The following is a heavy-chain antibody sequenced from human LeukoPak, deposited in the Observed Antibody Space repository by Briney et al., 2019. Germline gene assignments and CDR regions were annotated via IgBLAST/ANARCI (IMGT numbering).Heavy chain of an antibody. D-gene: IGHD3-22*01. Sequence: EGSLRLSCAASGFTFSDYYMSWIRQAPGKGLEWVSYISSSGSTIYYADSVKGRFTISRDNSKDTLYLQMNSLRAEDTAVYYCAKDDTMIGWDWFDPWGQGTLVTVSS. CDR3: AKDDTMIGWDWFDP. V-gene: IGHV3-11*04. CDR1: GFTFSDYY. CDR2: ISSSGSTI. J-gene: IGHJ5*02.